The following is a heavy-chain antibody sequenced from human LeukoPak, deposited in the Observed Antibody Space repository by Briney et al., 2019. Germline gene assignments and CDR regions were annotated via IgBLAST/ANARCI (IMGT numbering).Heavy chain of an antibody. CDR1: VGTFSSYA. CDR3: AREPDTAMAYGMDV. J-gene: IGHJ6*02. CDR2: IIPIFGIA. V-gene: IGHV1-69*04. D-gene: IGHD5-18*01. Sequence: VASVNASCTPSVGTFSSYAISCVRQSPGQGLKWMGRIIPIFGIANYAQKFQGRVTITADKSTSTAYMELSSLRSEDTAVYYCAREPDTAMAYGMDVWGQGTTVTVSS.